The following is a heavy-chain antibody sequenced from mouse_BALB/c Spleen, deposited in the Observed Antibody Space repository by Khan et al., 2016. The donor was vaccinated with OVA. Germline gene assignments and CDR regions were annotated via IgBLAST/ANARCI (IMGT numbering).Heavy chain of an antibody. CDR2: IYPGNGYT. J-gene: IGHJ2*01. Sequence: VQLQQPGAELGRPGSSVKLSCKTSGNIFPSYGIKWVKQRPGQGLEWIGYIYPGNGYTEYSEKFPGKATLTSDTSSHTAYMQLRSLTSEDSAIYFCTTAYYRYYFDFWGQGTTLTVSS. CDR3: TTAYYRYYFDF. V-gene: IGHV1S134*01. CDR1: GNIFPSYG. D-gene: IGHD2-14*01.